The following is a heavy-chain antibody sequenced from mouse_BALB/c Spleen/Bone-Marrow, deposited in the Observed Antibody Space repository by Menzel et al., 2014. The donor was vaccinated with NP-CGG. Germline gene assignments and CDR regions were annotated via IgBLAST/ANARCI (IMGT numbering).Heavy chain of an antibody. CDR2: IYPGNVNS. CDR3: AREADWNFDY. D-gene: IGHD2-13*01. J-gene: IGHJ2*01. Sequence: QVQLQQSGPELVKPGASVRISCKASGYTFTNYYIHWVKQIPGQGLEWIGWIYPGNVNSKYNEKFKGKATLTADKSSSTAYMQLSSLTSEDSAVYFCAREADWNFDYWGQGTPLTVSS. V-gene: IGHV1S56*01. CDR1: GYTFTNYY.